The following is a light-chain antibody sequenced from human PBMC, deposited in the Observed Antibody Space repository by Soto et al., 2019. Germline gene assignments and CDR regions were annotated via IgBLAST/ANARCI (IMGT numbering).Light chain of an antibody. V-gene: IGLV2-14*01. Sequence: QSALIQPASVSGSPGQSITISCTGTSSDVGGYNYVSWYQQHPGKAPKLMIYEVSNRPSEVSNRFSGSKSGNTASLTISGLQAEDEGNYYCSSYTSGSTLVVFGGGTKVTVL. CDR3: SSYTSGSTLVV. J-gene: IGLJ2*01. CDR2: EVS. CDR1: SSDVGGYNY.